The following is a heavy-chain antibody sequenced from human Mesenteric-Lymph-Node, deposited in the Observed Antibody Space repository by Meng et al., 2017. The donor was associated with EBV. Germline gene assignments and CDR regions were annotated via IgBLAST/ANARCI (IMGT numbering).Heavy chain of an antibody. CDR3: STNYGLFDY. D-gene: IGHD4-17*01. CDR2: ISATGSIT. CDR1: GLIFSRYS. Sequence: EVELLEVGGGLEQPGGSLRLSCVASGLIFSRYSMAWVRQAPGKGLEWVASISATGSITDYADSVKGRFAISRDNSNNTLYLQMKSLRAADTAVYYCSTNYGLFDYWGQGTLVTVSS. V-gene: IGHV3-23*01. J-gene: IGHJ4*02.